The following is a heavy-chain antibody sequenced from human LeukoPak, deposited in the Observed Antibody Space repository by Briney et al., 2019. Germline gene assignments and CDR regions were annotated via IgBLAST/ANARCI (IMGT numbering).Heavy chain of an antibody. Sequence: ASVKVSCKASGYTFTGYYMHWVRQAPGQGLEWMGRINPNSGGTNYAQKFQGRVTMTRDTSISTAYMELSRLRSDDTAVYYCARGTYIRGYSYGNALDYWGQGTLVTVSS. J-gene: IGHJ4*02. D-gene: IGHD5-18*01. V-gene: IGHV1-2*06. CDR3: ARGTYIRGYSYGNALDY. CDR1: GYTFTGYY. CDR2: INPNSGGT.